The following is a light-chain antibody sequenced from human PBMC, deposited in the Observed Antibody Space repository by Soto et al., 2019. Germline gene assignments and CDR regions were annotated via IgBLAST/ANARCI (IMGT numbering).Light chain of an antibody. J-gene: IGLJ1*01. CDR3: SSYTSSSTRV. CDR2: EVS. CDR1: SSDVGAYNR. Sequence: QSVLTQPASVSGSPGQSITISCTGTSSDVGAYNRVSWSQQHPGKAPKLMIYEVSNRPSGVSDRFSGSKSGNTASLTISGLQPEDEADYYCSSYTSSSTRVFGTGTKLTVL. V-gene: IGLV2-14*01.